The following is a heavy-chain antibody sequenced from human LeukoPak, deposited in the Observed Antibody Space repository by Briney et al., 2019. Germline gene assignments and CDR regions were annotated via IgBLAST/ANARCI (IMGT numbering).Heavy chain of an antibody. V-gene: IGHV3-30*02. J-gene: IGHJ4*02. Sequence: PGGSLRLSCAASGSIFSNYGMHWVRHPPGKGLEWVAFVHYDGNEKYYSESLRGRFTISRDNSKNTIYLQMNSLSAEDTAVYYCVQDTGVGDYWGQGTLVTVSS. D-gene: IGHD7-27*01. CDR3: VQDTGVGDY. CDR1: GSIFSNYG. CDR2: VHYDGNEK.